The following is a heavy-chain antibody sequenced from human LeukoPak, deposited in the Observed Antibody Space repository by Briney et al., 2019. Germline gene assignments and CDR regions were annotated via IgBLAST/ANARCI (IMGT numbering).Heavy chain of an antibody. Sequence: PGGSLRLPCAASGFTFSSYWMHWVRQAPGKGLVWVSRINSDGSSTSYADSVKGRFTTSRDNSKNTLYLQMNSLRAEDTAVYYCAKDLVGAPLFDYWGQGTLVTVSS. CDR2: INSDGSST. V-gene: IGHV3-74*01. CDR1: GFTFSSYW. J-gene: IGHJ4*02. D-gene: IGHD1-26*01. CDR3: AKDLVGAPLFDY.